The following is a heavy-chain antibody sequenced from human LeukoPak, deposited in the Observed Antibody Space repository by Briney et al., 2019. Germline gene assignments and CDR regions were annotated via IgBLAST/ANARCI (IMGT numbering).Heavy chain of an antibody. V-gene: IGHV3-21*01. J-gene: IGHJ4*02. D-gene: IGHD2-8*02. CDR1: GFTFSSYS. CDR3: ARASLVWAVDY. CDR2: ISSSRSYI. Sequence: GGSLRLSCADSGFTFSSYSMNWVRPAPGKGLEWVSSISSSRSYIYYADVVKGRFTISRDNDKNSLYLQMNSLSAEDTAVYYCARASLVWAVDYWGQGTLVTVSS.